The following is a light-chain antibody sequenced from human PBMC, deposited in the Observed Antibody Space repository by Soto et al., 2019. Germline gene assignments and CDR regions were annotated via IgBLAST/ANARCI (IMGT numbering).Light chain of an antibody. CDR3: QQYGGSPPYT. CDR2: GAS. J-gene: IGKJ2*01. Sequence: EIVLTQSPGTLSLSPGERATLSCRASHSVSSSYLAWYQQKPGQGPRLLIYGASSRATGIPDRFSGSGSGTAFTLTISRLEPEDFAVYYCQQYGGSPPYTFGQGTKLEIK. V-gene: IGKV3-20*01. CDR1: HSVSSSY.